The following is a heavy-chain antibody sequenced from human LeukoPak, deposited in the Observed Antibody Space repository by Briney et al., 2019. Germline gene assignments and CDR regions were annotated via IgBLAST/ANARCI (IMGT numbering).Heavy chain of an antibody. Sequence: GESLKISCKASGYSFTTYRIAWVRQMPGKGLECMGVIYPGDSDTRYSPSFQGQVTISADKSISTAYLQWNGLKASDTAMYYCARLTYYDNSGYLWGQGTLVTVSS. CDR1: GYSFTTYR. V-gene: IGHV5-51*01. D-gene: IGHD3-22*01. J-gene: IGHJ4*02. CDR3: ARLTYYDNSGYL. CDR2: IYPGDSDT.